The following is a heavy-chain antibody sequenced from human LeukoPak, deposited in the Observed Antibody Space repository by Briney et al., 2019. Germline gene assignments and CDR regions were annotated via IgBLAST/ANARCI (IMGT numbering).Heavy chain of an antibody. J-gene: IGHJ4*02. D-gene: IGHD3-10*01. CDR1: GDSLSSGSHY. V-gene: IGHV4-31*03. Sequence: SETLSLTCSVSGDSLSSGSHYWSWLRQLPGKGLESIGFIPYSGYTSYNPSLKSRVSISVDTSKNQFSLKLTSVTAVDTAVYYCSRGGNRFGGFYFDYWGRGTLVTVSS. CDR3: SRGGNRFGGFYFDY. CDR2: IPYSGYT.